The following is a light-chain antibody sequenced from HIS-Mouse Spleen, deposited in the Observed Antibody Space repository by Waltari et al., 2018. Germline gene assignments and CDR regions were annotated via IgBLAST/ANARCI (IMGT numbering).Light chain of an antibody. CDR1: ALPKKY. CDR3: YSTDSSGNHRV. J-gene: IGLJ2*01. V-gene: IGLV3-10*01. Sequence: SYELTHPPSVSVSPGQTARITCSGDALPKKYAYRYQQKSGQAPVLVIYEDSKRPSGIPERFSGSSSGTMATLTISGAQVEDEADYYCYSTDSSGNHRVFGGGTKLTVL. CDR2: EDS.